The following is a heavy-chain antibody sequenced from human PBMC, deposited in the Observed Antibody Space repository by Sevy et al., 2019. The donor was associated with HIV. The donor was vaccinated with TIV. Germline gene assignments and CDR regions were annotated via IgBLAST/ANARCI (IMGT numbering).Heavy chain of an antibody. CDR3: ARVFGIGIVGATPDY. J-gene: IGHJ4*02. V-gene: IGHV3-11*01. CDR2: IRSTGDTI. D-gene: IGHD1-26*01. CDR1: GFTFSDYN. Sequence: GGSLRLSCAASGFTFSDYNMIWIRQAPGRGLGWISYIRSTGDTIYYAVSVKGRFTISRDNAKNSLYLQMNSLTAGDTAVYYCARVFGIGIVGATPDYWGQGTLVTVSS.